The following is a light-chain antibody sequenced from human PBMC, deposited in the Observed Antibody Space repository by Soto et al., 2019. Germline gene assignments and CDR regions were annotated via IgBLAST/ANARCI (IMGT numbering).Light chain of an antibody. CDR2: EIS. Sequence: QSVLTQPASVSGSPGQSITISCTGTSSDVGNYKYVSWYQEHPGKAPKLMIYEISNRPSGVPNRFSGSKSGNTAFLNISGLRAEDETDYYCFSYTSSGAYVVGTGTKVTV. CDR3: FSYTSSGAYV. J-gene: IGLJ1*01. V-gene: IGLV2-14*01. CDR1: SSDVGNYKY.